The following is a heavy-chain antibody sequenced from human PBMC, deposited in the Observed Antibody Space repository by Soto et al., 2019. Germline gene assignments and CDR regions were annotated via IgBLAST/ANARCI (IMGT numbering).Heavy chain of an antibody. CDR1: GFTFSSHA. Sequence: EVQLVESGGGLVQPGGSLKLSCAVSGFTFSSHAMNWVRQAPGKGLEWVAYIHGTRSIIYYADSVKGRFTISRDNAKNSLYLEMDSLRDEDTALYYCARDARNADYDSWGQGTLVTVSS. CDR3: ARDARNADYDS. CDR2: IHGTRSII. V-gene: IGHV3-48*02. D-gene: IGHD1-1*01. J-gene: IGHJ5*01.